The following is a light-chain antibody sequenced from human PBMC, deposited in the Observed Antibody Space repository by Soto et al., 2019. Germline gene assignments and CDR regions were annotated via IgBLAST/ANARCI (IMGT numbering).Light chain of an antibody. CDR2: MIS. V-gene: IGKV2-24*01. CDR1: KSLVHSNGTTY. J-gene: IGKJ2*01. CDR3: MQATQPYT. Sequence: DLVMPKPPLSSLVTLGNPPSISCRLGKSLVHSNGTTYLSWLQQRPAQPPRLLIYMISNRFSGVPDRFSGSGAGTDFPLKISRVEAEDVGVYYCMQATQPYTFGQGTKLEIK.